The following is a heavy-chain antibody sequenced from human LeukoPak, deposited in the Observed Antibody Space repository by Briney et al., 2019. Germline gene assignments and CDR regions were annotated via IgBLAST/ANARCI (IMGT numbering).Heavy chain of an antibody. CDR3: ARSTIAYCSSTSCYLSTVDY. J-gene: IGHJ4*02. CDR2: ISAYNGNT. D-gene: IGHD2-2*01. Sequence: ASVTVSCKASGYTFTSYGISWVRPAPGQGLEWMGWISAYNGNTNYAQKLQGRVTMTTDTSTSTAYMELRSLRSDDTAVYYCARSTIAYCSSTSCYLSTVDYWGQGTLVTVSS. V-gene: IGHV1-18*01. CDR1: GYTFTSYG.